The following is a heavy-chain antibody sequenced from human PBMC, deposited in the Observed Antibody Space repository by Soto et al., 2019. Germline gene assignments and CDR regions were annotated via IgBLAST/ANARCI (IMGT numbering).Heavy chain of an antibody. CDR3: ARDLWGYCGTACYPLDV. J-gene: IGHJ6*02. V-gene: IGHV4-31*03. CDR2: IYYSGST. D-gene: IGHD2-21*02. Sequence: SETLSLTCTVSGGSISSGDYYWSWIRQHPGKGLEWIGYIYYSGSTYYNPSLKSRVTISVDTSKNQFSLKLSSVTAADTAVYYCARDLWGYCGTACYPLDVWGQGTTVTVSS. CDR1: GGSISSGDYY.